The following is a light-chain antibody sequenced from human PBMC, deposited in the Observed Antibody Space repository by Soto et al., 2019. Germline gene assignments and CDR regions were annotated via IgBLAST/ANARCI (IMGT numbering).Light chain of an antibody. Sequence: QSALTQPASVSGSPGQSINISCTGSNSDVGAYNDVSWYQQPPGKAPKLLIYDVRDRPSGISNRFSGSKSANTASLTISGLQADDEADYYCSSYTSTNSLLFGGGTKLTVL. CDR2: DVR. CDR3: SSYTSTNSLL. CDR1: NSDVGAYND. J-gene: IGLJ2*01. V-gene: IGLV2-14*01.